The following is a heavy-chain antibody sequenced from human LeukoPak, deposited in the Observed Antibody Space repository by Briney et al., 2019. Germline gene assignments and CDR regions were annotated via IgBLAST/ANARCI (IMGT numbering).Heavy chain of an antibody. CDR3: LSPQPSPH. J-gene: IGHJ4*02. Sequence: GGSLRLSCAASGFTFSTYGMHWVRQAPGKGLEWVSFIRYDGNDKYYADSVKGRFTISRDNSKNTLYLQMNSLRAEDTAVYYCLSPQPSPHWGQGTLVTVSS. CDR2: IRYDGNDK. D-gene: IGHD6-13*01. CDR1: GFTFSTYG. V-gene: IGHV3-30*02.